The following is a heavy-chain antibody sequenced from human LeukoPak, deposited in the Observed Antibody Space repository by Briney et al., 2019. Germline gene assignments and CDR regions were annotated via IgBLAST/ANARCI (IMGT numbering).Heavy chain of an antibody. CDR1: GFTFSSYG. V-gene: IGHV3-21*01. CDR2: ISSSSSYI. CDR3: ARDSGGGFHAFDI. Sequence: GGSLRLSCAASGFTFSSYGMSWVRQAPGKGLEWVSSISSSSSYIYYADSVKGRFTISRDNAKNSLYLQMNSLRAEDTAVYYCARDSGGGFHAFDIWGQGTMVTVSS. D-gene: IGHD1-14*01. J-gene: IGHJ3*02.